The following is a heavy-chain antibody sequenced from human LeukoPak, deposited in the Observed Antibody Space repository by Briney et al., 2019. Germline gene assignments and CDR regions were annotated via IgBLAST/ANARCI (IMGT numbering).Heavy chain of an antibody. D-gene: IGHD3-9*01. CDR1: GFTFSSYW. V-gene: IGHV3-7*01. CDR2: IKQDGSEK. Sequence: GGSLRLSCAASGFTFSSYWMSWVRQAPGKGLEWVADIKQDGSEKYYVDSVKGRFTISRDNAKNSLYLQMNSLRAEDTAVYYCARIRYFDWLSDYFDYWGQGTLVTVSS. J-gene: IGHJ4*02. CDR3: ARIRYFDWLSDYFDY.